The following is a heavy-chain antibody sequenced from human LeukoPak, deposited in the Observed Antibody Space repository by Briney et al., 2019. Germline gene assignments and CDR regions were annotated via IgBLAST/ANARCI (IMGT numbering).Heavy chain of an antibody. Sequence: SETLSLTCTVSGGSIRSSDYYWAWIRQPPGRGLEWIGTIHYSGSTFYKPPLKSRLTVSADTSRNQFYMKLSSVTAADTAVYYCAREFRGGGESGIFDYWGQGTLVTVSS. D-gene: IGHD2-21*01. CDR2: IHYSGST. CDR3: AREFRGGGESGIFDY. J-gene: IGHJ4*02. V-gene: IGHV4-39*02. CDR1: GGSIRSSDYY.